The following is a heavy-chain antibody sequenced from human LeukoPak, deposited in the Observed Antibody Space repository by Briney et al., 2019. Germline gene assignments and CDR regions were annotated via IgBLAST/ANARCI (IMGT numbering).Heavy chain of an antibody. CDR3: ARNYESGYSIGP. Sequence: SETLSLTCAVSGGSINSIYWWSWVRQPPGKGLEWIGEIQHSGNINYNLSLKSRVTISVDKSKSQFSLTVTSVTAADTAIYYCARNYESGYSIGPWGQGTLVTVSS. CDR2: IQHSGNI. CDR1: GGSINSIYW. V-gene: IGHV4-4*02. D-gene: IGHD3-3*01. J-gene: IGHJ5*02.